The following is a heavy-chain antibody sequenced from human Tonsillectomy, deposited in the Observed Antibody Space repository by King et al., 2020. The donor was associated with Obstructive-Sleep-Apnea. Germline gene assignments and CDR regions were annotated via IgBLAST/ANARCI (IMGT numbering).Heavy chain of an antibody. CDR3: ARERALELREEWFDP. CDR1: GGSVSSGSYY. D-gene: IGHD1-7*01. V-gene: IGHV4-61*01. J-gene: IGHJ5*02. CDR2: IYYSGST. Sequence: VQLQESGPGLVKPSETLSLTCTVSGGSVSSGSYYWSWIRQPPGKGLEWIGYIYYSGSTNYNPSLKSRVTISVDTSKNQFSLKLSSVTAVDTAVYYCARERALELREEWFDPWGQGTLVTVSS.